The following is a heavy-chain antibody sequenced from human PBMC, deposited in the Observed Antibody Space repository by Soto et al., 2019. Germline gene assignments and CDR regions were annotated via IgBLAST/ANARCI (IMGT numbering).Heavy chain of an antibody. Sequence: ALRLSCAASGFTFSDYYMSWIRQAPGKGLEWISYIVSSGSTIYYADSVKGRFTISRDNAKNSLYLQMNSLRAEDTAVYYCAGDLGYYDSSGYFDYWGQGALVTVSS. CDR3: AGDLGYYDSSGYFDY. CDR1: GFTFSDYY. J-gene: IGHJ4*02. D-gene: IGHD3-22*01. V-gene: IGHV3-11*01. CDR2: IVSSGSTI.